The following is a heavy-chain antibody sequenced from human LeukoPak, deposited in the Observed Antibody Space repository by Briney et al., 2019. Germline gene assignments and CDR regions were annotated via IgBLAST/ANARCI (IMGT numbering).Heavy chain of an antibody. D-gene: IGHD2-21*02. J-gene: IGHJ4*02. Sequence: GGSLRLSCAASGFTFSNYAMSWVRQAPGKGLEWVSAISGGGFGTYYADSVKGRFTISRDNPKNTLYLQTNSLRADDTAVYYCVQMAPYCGGDCYFDFWGQGTLVTVSS. V-gene: IGHV3-23*01. CDR1: GFTFSNYA. CDR3: VQMAPYCGGDCYFDF. CDR2: ISGGGFGT.